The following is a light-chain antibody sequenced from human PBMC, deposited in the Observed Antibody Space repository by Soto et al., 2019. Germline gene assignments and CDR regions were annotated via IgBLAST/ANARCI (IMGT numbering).Light chain of an antibody. CDR2: GSS. Sequence: EVVLTQSPGTLSLSPGESATLSCRASQSVSNNYFAWYQQKPGQAPRLLIFGSSDRATGIPDRFSGSGSGREFTRSSRRVGAEDLAVYCCHQDGRSPPYSFGQGTKLEIK. CDR3: HQDGRSPPYS. J-gene: IGKJ2*03. V-gene: IGKV3-20*01. CDR1: QSVSNNY.